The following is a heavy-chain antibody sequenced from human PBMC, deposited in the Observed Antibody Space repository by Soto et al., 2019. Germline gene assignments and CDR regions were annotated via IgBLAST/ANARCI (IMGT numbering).Heavy chain of an antibody. Sequence: SETLSLTCTVSGVSISTYYWSWIRHHPEKGLEWIGYVYYSGNTNYNPSLKSRLTISVDTSKNQFSLKLSSVTAADTAVYYCARVGSGSFDYWGQGTLVTVSS. V-gene: IGHV4-59*01. CDR3: ARVGSGSFDY. CDR2: VYYSGNT. CDR1: GVSISTYY. J-gene: IGHJ4*02. D-gene: IGHD3-22*01.